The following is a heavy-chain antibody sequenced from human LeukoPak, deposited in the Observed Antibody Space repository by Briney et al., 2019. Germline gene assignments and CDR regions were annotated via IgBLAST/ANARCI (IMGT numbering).Heavy chain of an antibody. D-gene: IGHD5-18*01. J-gene: IGHJ4*02. CDR1: GFTFNTYN. Sequence: GGSLRLSCAASGFTFNTYNMNWVRQVPGKGLVWVSRISSDGSTTTYADSAKGRFTISRDNSKNTLYLQMNSLRAEDTAVYYCAKAGYSYGLEFDYWGQGTLVTVSS. CDR2: ISSDGSTT. CDR3: AKAGYSYGLEFDY. V-gene: IGHV3-74*01.